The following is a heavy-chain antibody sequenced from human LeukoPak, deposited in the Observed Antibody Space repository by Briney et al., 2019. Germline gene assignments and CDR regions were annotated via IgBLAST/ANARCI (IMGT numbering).Heavy chain of an antibody. CDR1: GFSVSTNY. D-gene: IGHD1-26*01. Sequence: PGGSLRLSCAASGFSVSTNYMTWVRQAPGKGLEWVSVIYSGGSTYYADSVKGRFTISRDNSKNTLYLQMNSLRAEDTAVYYCAREWELWGGGFDYWGQGTLVTVSS. CDR3: AREWELWGGGFDY. CDR2: IYSGGST. J-gene: IGHJ4*02. V-gene: IGHV3-53*01.